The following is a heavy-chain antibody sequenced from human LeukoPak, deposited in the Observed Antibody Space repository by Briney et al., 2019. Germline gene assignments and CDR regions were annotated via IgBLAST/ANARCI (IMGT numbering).Heavy chain of an antibody. CDR2: IRYDGSNK. CDR1: GFTFSSYG. V-gene: IGHV3-30*02. D-gene: IGHD6-13*01. Sequence: PGGSLRLSCAASGFTFSSYGMDWVRQAPGKGLEWVAFIRYDGSNKYYADSVKGRFTISRDNSKNTLYLQMNSLRAEDTAVYYCARGGVAAAGARDYYYYYMDVWGKGTTVTVSS. J-gene: IGHJ6*03. CDR3: ARGGVAAAGARDYYYYYMDV.